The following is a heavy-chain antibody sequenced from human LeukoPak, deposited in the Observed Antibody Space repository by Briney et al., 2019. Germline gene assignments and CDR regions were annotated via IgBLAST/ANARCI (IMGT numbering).Heavy chain of an antibody. D-gene: IGHD6-13*01. CDR2: INHSGTT. J-gene: IGHJ4*02. CDR1: GGSFSGYY. V-gene: IGHV4-34*01. Sequence: QASETLSLTCGVYGGSFSGYYWSWIRQSPEKGLEWIGEINHSGTTNYNPSLKSRVTISVDASKSQFSLELSSVTAADTAVYYCVRGPIAATGSYLDYWGLGTVVTVSS. CDR3: VRGPIAATGSYLDY.